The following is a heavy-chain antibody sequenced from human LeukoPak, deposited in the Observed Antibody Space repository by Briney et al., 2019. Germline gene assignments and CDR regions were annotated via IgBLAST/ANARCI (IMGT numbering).Heavy chain of an antibody. J-gene: IGHJ4*02. CDR3: ARDEVYGEQYYFDY. CDR1: GFTFSTYT. D-gene: IGHD4/OR15-4a*01. V-gene: IGHV3-21*01. Sequence: PGGSLRLSCAASGFTFSTYTVNWVRQAPGKGLEWVSSISSSSTYIYCADSVKGRFTISRDNAKNSLYLQMNSLRAEDTAVYYCARDEVYGEQYYFDYWGQGTLVTVSS. CDR2: ISSSSTYI.